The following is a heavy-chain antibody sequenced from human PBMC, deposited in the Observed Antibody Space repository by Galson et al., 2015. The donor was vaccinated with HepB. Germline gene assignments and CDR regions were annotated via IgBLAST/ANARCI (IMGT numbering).Heavy chain of an antibody. CDR3: AYCSGGSCYSHGFDI. CDR1: GFTFSSHW. J-gene: IGHJ3*02. V-gene: IGHV3-7*03. CDR2: IKQDGSEK. Sequence: SLRLSCAASGFTFSSHWMTWVRQAPGKGLEWVANIKQDGSEKYYVDSVKGRFTISRDNAKKSLYLQMNSLRAEDSAVYYCAYCSGGSCYSHGFDIRGQGTAVTVSS. D-gene: IGHD2-15*01.